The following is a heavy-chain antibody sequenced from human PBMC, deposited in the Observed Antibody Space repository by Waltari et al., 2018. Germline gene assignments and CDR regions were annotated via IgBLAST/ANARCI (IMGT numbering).Heavy chain of an antibody. V-gene: IGHV4-34*01. Sequence: QVQLQQWGAGLLKPSETLSLTCAVYGGSFSGYYWSWIRQPPGKGLEWIGEINHSGSTNYNPSRKSRVTISVDTSKNQFSLKLSSVTAADTAVYYCARGRIAARPGKYYYMDVWGKGTTVTISS. CDR2: INHSGST. D-gene: IGHD6-6*01. J-gene: IGHJ6*03. CDR1: GGSFSGYY. CDR3: ARGRIAARPGKYYYMDV.